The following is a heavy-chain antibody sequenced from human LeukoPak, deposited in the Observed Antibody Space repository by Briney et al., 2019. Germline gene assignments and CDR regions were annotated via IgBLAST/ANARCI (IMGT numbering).Heavy chain of an antibody. D-gene: IGHD3-22*01. CDR2: ISGSGGST. CDR1: GFTFSTYA. CDR3: AKDGEYYDSSGYYSHFDY. J-gene: IGHJ4*02. V-gene: IGHV3-23*01. Sequence: GGSLRLCCAASGFTFSTYAMSWVRQAPGKGLEWVSGISGSGGSTYYADSVKGRFTISRDNPKNTLDLQMNSLRAEDTAVYYCAKDGEYYDSSGYYSHFDYWGQGTLVTVSS.